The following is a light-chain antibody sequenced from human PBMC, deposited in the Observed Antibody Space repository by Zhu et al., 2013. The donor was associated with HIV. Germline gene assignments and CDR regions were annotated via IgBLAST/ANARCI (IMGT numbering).Light chain of an antibody. V-gene: IGKV3-20*01. CDR2: GAS. J-gene: IGKJ3*01. CDR3: QQYGSSPL. Sequence: EVVLTQSPATLSVSPGESATLSCRASQSVSSSYLAWYQQKPGQAPRLLIYGASSRATGIPDRFSGSGSGTDFTLTISRLEPEDFAVYYCQQYGSSPLFGPGTKVDIK. CDR1: QSVSSSY.